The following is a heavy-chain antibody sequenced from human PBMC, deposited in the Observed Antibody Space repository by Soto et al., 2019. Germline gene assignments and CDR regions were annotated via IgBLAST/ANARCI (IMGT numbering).Heavy chain of an antibody. CDR3: ARDGHGMDV. CDR2: IFFTGST. CDR1: GGSVSTGNYN. V-gene: IGHV4-61*01. J-gene: IGHJ6*02. Sequence: SETLSLTCTVSGGSVSTGNYNWSWVRQTPGKVLEWIGNIFFTGSTHYNPSLTSRVTISVDTSKNQFSLELRSVTAADTAVYYCARDGHGMDVWGQGTTVTVSS.